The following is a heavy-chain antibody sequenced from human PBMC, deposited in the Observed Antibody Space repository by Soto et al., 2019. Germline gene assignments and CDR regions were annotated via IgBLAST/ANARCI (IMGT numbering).Heavy chain of an antibody. J-gene: IGHJ4*02. CDR1: GYSFTSHY. CDR3: ARELGGWGDY. Sequence: ASVKVSCKAIGYSFTSHYMHWVRQAPGQGLEWMGTIYPGGVNIGYAQKFKGRVTMTKDTSTSTVYMELNSLTSEDTAVYYCARELGGWGDYWGQGTLVTVSS. D-gene: IGHD3-16*01. V-gene: IGHV1-46*01. CDR2: IYPGGVNI.